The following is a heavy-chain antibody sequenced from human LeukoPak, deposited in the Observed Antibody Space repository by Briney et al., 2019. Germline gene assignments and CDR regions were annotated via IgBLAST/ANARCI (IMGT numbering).Heavy chain of an antibody. CDR2: IHYRGNT. CDR1: GDSIGNYF. D-gene: IGHD5-24*01. CDR3: ARRRVEMAPTSEGNWFDP. J-gene: IGHJ5*02. V-gene: IGHV4-59*08. Sequence: SETLSLTCAVSGDSIGNYFWSWIRQPPGKGLEWIGSIHYRGNTNYNPSLKSRVTISVDTSKNLFSLNLSSVTAADTAVYRCARRRVEMAPTSEGNWFDPWGQGTLVTVSS.